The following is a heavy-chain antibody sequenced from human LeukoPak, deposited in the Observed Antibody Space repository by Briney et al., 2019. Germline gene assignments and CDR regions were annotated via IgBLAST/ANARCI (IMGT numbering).Heavy chain of an antibody. CDR1: GFTFSSYW. D-gene: IGHD2-2*01. CDR3: ARDKNALCSATCRSEFDY. V-gene: IGHV3-66*02. CDR2: IYSGGST. J-gene: IGHJ4*02. Sequence: PGGSLRLSCEASGFTFSSYWMSWVRQAPGKGLEWVSVIYSGGSTYYADSVKGRFTISRDNSKNTLFLQMNSLRAEDTAVYYCARDKNALCSATCRSEFDYWGQGTLVTVSS.